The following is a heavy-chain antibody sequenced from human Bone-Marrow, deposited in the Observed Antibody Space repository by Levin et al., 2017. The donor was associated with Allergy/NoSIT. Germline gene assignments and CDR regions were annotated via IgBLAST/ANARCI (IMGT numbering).Heavy chain of an antibody. V-gene: IGHV3-21*01. CDR3: ARNDISDWYFDL. D-gene: IGHD1-1*01. J-gene: IGHJ2*01. CDR2: ISSSSSYI. CDR1: GFTFSSSS. Sequence: LSLPCAASGFTFSSSSMNWVRQAPGKGLEWVSCISSSSSYIYYADSVKGRFTISRDNAKNSLYLQMNSLRAEDTAVYYCARNDISDWYFDLWGRGTLVTVSS.